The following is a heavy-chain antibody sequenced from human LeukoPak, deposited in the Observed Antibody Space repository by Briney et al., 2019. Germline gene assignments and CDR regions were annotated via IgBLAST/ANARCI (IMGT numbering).Heavy chain of an antibody. CDR1: GFTFHTYA. Sequence: PGGSLRLSCAASGFTFHTYAMTWVRHAPGKGLEWISTITATSDTTYYADSVKGRFTISRDNSKNTLYLQMNSLRPEDTAVYYCGGGDPGYYYMDVWGKGTTVTVSS. V-gene: IGHV3-23*01. D-gene: IGHD3-10*01. CDR3: GGGDPGYYYMDV. CDR2: ITATSDTT. J-gene: IGHJ6*03.